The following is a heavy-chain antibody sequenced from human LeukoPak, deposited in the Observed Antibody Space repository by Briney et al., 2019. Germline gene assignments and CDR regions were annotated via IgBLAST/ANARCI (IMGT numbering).Heavy chain of an antibody. CDR3: ARDAPQGYSSSWYYFDY. V-gene: IGHV4-4*07. J-gene: IGHJ4*02. CDR1: GGSISSYY. D-gene: IGHD6-13*01. Sequence: PSETLSLTCTVSGGSISSYYRSWIRQPAGKGLEWIGRIYTSGSTNYNPSLKSRVTMSVDTSKNQFSLKLSSVTAADTAVYYCARDAPQGYSSSWYYFDYWGQGTLVTVSS. CDR2: IYTSGST.